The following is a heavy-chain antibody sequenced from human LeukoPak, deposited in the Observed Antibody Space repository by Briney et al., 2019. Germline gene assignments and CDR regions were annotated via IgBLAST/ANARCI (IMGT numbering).Heavy chain of an antibody. CDR2: FDPEDGET. D-gene: IGHD6-13*01. Sequence: ASVKVSCKVSGYTLTELSMHWVRQAPGKGLEWMGGFDPEDGETIYAQKFQGRVTMTEDASTDTAYMELSSLRSEDTAVYYCATEGAAAGGFDYWAREPWSPSPQ. J-gene: IGHJ4*02. CDR3: ATEGAAAGGFDY. CDR1: GYTLTELS. V-gene: IGHV1-24*01.